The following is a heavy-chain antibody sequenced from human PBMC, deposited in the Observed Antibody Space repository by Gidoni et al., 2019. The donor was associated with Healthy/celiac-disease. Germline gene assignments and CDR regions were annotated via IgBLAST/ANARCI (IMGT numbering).Heavy chain of an antibody. Sequence: VQLVESGGGLVQPGGSLRLSCAASGFTFSSYWMSWVRQAPGKGLEWVANIKQDGSEKYYVDSVKGRFTISRDNAKNSLYLQMNSLRAEDTAVYYCARDRAIVVVPAANPRDYYYGMDVWGQGTTVTVSS. CDR1: GFTFSSYW. CDR2: IKQDGSEK. CDR3: ARDRAIVVVPAANPRDYYYGMDV. D-gene: IGHD2-2*01. V-gene: IGHV3-7*03. J-gene: IGHJ6*02.